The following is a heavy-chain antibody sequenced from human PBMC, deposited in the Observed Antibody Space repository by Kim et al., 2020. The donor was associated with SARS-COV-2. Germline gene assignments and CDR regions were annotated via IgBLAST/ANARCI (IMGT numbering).Heavy chain of an antibody. V-gene: IGHV3-33*08. Sequence: GGSLRLSCAASGFTFSSYGMHWVRQAPGKGLEWVAVIWYDGSNKYYADSVKGRFTISRDNSKNTLYLQMNSLRVEDTAVYYCARDPPFPIVGATQEDAFDIWGQGTMVTVSS. J-gene: IGHJ3*02. D-gene: IGHD1-26*01. CDR2: IWYDGSNK. CDR1: GFTFSSYG. CDR3: ARDPPFPIVGATQEDAFDI.